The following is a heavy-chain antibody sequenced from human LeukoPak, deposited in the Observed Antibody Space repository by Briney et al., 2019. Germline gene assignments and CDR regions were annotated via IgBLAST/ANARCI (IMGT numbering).Heavy chain of an antibody. Sequence: GGSLRLSCAASGFTFSTYWMHWVRQAPGKGLVWVSRIDSDGGRTNYADSVKGRFTISRDNAENTLYLQMNSLRAEDTAVYYCARSSIPATTGGFDPWGQGTLVTVSS. CDR2: IDSDGGRT. D-gene: IGHD1-20*01. CDR1: GFTFSTYW. CDR3: ARSSIPATTGGFDP. V-gene: IGHV3-74*01. J-gene: IGHJ5*02.